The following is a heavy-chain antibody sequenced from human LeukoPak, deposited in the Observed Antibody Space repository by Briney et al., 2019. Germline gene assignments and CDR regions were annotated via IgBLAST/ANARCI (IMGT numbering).Heavy chain of an antibody. D-gene: IGHD3-16*02. CDR1: GYTFTSYD. Sequence: ASVKVSCKASGYTFTSYDINWVRQATGQGLEWMGWMNPNSGNTGYAQKFQGRVTMTRNTSISAAYMELSSLRSEDTAVYYCARVITFGGVIVLFGYWGQGTLVTVSS. CDR2: MNPNSGNT. V-gene: IGHV1-8*01. CDR3: ARVITFGGVIVLFGY. J-gene: IGHJ4*02.